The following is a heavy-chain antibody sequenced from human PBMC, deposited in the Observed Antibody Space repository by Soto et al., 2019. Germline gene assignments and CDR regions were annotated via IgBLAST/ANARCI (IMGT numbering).Heavy chain of an antibody. CDR2: IRGDGGGT. CDR3: AKCSVGTVRSSGWCNWLDP. J-gene: IGHJ5*02. D-gene: IGHD6-19*01. V-gene: IGHV3-23*01. Sequence: EVQLSESGGSLVQPGGSLRLSCAASTFTLSSSAMSWVRQAPGKGLEWVSSIRGDGGGTHYADSVKGRFTISRDLSKNTLFLQMNSLRAEDTAIYYCAKCSVGTVRSSGWCNWLDPWGQGTLVTVSS. CDR1: TFTLSSSA.